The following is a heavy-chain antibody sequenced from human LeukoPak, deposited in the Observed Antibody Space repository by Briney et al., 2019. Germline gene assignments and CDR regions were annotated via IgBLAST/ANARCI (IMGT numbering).Heavy chain of an antibody. V-gene: IGHV1-69*04. D-gene: IGHD6-19*01. CDR2: IIPNLGIS. Sequence: ASVKVSCKASGGTFSSQAISWVRQAPGQGLEWMGRIIPNLGISHYAQKFQGRVTITADKSTSTAYMELSSLRSEHTAVYYCARLTGAVAGTGYFDLWGRGTLVTVSS. J-gene: IGHJ2*01. CDR1: GGTFSSQA. CDR3: ARLTGAVAGTGYFDL.